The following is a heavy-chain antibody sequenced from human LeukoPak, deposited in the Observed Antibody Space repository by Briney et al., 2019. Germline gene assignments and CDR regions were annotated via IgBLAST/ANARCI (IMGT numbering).Heavy chain of an antibody. CDR2: IHPNNGAT. CDR1: GYTFTGSGWY. J-gene: IGHJ4*02. Sequence: DPVKVSCKASGYTFTGSGWYLYWLRQAPGQGLECVGWIHPNNGATLYAQKFQGRVAMTTDTSISTAYMELSRLRPDDTAMYYCARDGPAQMVDFDYWGQGTLVTVSS. CDR3: ARDGPAQMVDFDY. D-gene: IGHD3-10*01. V-gene: IGHV1-2*02.